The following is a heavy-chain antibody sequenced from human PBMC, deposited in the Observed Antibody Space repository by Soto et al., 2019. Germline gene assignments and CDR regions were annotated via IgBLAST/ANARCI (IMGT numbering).Heavy chain of an antibody. CDR1: GGSVTNSSYY. CDR3: VSQRTTVPTQAYFDY. Sequence: SETLSLTCTVSGGSVTNSSYYWGWIRQSPGKGLEWIGSVYYRGRSYSKSSVKSRVTISVDTSKNRFSLSLNSVTASDTAVYFCVSQRTTVPTQAYFDYWGTGALFTVS. D-gene: IGHD4-17*01. CDR2: VYYRGRS. V-gene: IGHV4-39*01. J-gene: IGHJ4*02.